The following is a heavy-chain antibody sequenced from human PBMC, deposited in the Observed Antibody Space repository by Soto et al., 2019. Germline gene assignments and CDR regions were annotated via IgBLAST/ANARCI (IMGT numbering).Heavy chain of an antibody. D-gene: IGHD5-12*01. CDR3: ASGTRYSGYDYIY. CDR1: GGTFSSYA. V-gene: IGHV1-69*13. J-gene: IGHJ4*02. Sequence: SVKVSCKASGGTFSSYAISWVRQAPGQGLEWMGGIIPIFGTANYAQKFQGRVTITADESTSTAYMELSSLRSEDTAVYYCASGTRYSGYDYIYWGQGTLLTVSS. CDR2: IIPIFGTA.